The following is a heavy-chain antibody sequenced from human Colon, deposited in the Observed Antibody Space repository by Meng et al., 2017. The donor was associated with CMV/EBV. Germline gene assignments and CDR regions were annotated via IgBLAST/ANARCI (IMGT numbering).Heavy chain of an antibody. Sequence: GESLKISCAASGFTFSSYSMNWVRQAPGKGLEWVSSISSSSSYIYYADSVKGRFTISRDNAKNSLYLQMNSLRAEDTAVYYCSTDSLAAAGTEDGWGQGTLVTVSS. CDR3: STDSLAAAGTEDG. CDR2: ISSSSSYI. CDR1: GFTFSSYS. J-gene: IGHJ4*02. D-gene: IGHD6-13*01. V-gene: IGHV3-21*01.